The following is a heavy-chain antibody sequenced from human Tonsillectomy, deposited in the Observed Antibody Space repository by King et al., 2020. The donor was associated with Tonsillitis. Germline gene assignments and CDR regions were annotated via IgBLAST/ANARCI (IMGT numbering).Heavy chain of an antibody. Sequence: QLQESGSGLVKPSQTLSLTCAVSGGSISSGDYSWSWIRQPPGKGLEWIGYIYHSGSTYYNPSLKSRVTKSVDRSKNQFSLKLSSVTAADTAVYYCARAARELSGYFFDYWGQGTLVTVSS. J-gene: IGHJ4*02. CDR1: GGSISSGDYS. CDR3: ARAARELSGYFFDY. V-gene: IGHV4-30-2*01. D-gene: IGHD3-22*01. CDR2: IYHSGST.